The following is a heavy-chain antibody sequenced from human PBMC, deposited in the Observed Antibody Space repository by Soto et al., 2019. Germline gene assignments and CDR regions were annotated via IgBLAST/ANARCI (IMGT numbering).Heavy chain of an antibody. CDR2: IIPSFGTA. J-gene: IGHJ4*02. V-gene: IGHV1-69*01. CDR3: ALGYYDSSGYYFRRGFDY. D-gene: IGHD3-22*01. Sequence: QVQLVQSGAEVKKPGSSVKVSCKASGGTFSSYAISWVRQAPGQGLEWMGGIIPSFGTANYAQKFQGRVTITADESTSTAYMELSSLRSEDTAVYYCALGYYDSSGYYFRRGFDYWGQGTLVTVSS. CDR1: GGTFSSYA.